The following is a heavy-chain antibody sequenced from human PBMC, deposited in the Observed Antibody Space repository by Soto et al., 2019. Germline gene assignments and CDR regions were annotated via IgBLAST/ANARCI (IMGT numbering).Heavy chain of an antibody. CDR1: GFTFSSYG. CDR2: IWYDGSNK. D-gene: IGHD5-18*01. Sequence: QVQLVESGGGVVQPGRSLRLSCAASGFTFSSYGMHWVRQAPGKGLEWVAVIWYDGSNKYYADSVKGRFTISRDNSKNTLYLQMNSLRAEDTAVYYCARGYSYGYARARGYYYGMDVWGQGTTVTVSS. J-gene: IGHJ6*02. CDR3: ARGYSYGYARARGYYYGMDV. V-gene: IGHV3-33*01.